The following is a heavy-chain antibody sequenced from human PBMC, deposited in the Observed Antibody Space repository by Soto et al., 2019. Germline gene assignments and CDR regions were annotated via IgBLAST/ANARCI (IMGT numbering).Heavy chain of an antibody. Sequence: PGESLKISCKGSGYSITSYWIGRVRQMPGKGLEWMGIIHPSDSDTRYSPSFQGQVTISADKSITTAYLQWSSLKASDTAMYYCAIHSTGYEDSWGQGTLVTVSS. V-gene: IGHV5-51*01. CDR2: IHPSDSDT. J-gene: IGHJ5*02. CDR1: GYSITSYW. D-gene: IGHD5-12*01. CDR3: AIHSTGYEDS.